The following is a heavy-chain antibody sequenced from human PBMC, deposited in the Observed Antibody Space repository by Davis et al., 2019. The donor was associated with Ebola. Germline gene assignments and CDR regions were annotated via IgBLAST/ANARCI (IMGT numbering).Heavy chain of an antibody. D-gene: IGHD6-6*01. V-gene: IGHV3-13*01. CDR2: IGTLGDT. Sequence: GESLKISCAASGFPVSNYHMTWVRQATGKGLEWVSAIGTLGDTYYPGSVKGRFTISRDNSKNTLYLQMNSLRAEDTALYYCAELHSSSSHIWGQGTLVTVSS. J-gene: IGHJ4*02. CDR3: AELHSSSSHI. CDR1: GFPVSNYH.